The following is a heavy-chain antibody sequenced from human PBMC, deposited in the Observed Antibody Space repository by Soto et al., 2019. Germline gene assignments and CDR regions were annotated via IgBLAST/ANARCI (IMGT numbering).Heavy chain of an antibody. V-gene: IGHV4-34*01. CDR1: GGSFSGYY. CDR2: INHSGST. Sequence: PSETLSLTCAVYGGSFSGYYWSWIRQPPGKGLEWIGEINHSGSTNYNPSLKSRVTISVDTSKNQFSLKLSSVTAADTAVYYCARGLSSGWLKGYYMDVWGKGTTVTVSS. D-gene: IGHD6-19*01. J-gene: IGHJ6*03. CDR3: ARGLSSGWLKGYYMDV.